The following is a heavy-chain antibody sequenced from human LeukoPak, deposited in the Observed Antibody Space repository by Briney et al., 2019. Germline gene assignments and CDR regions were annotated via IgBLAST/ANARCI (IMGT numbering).Heavy chain of an antibody. J-gene: IGHJ3*02. Sequence: SETLSLTCTVSGGSISSSGYYWGWVRQPPGKGLEWVGTIYYTGTTYYSPSLKGRVTISVDTSKNQVSLRLSSVIAADTAVYYCARHGSATAMVPRAFEICRQGTMVTVSS. CDR1: GGSISSSGYY. CDR2: IYYTGTT. CDR3: ARHGSATAMVPRAFEI. V-gene: IGHV4-39*01. D-gene: IGHD5-18*01.